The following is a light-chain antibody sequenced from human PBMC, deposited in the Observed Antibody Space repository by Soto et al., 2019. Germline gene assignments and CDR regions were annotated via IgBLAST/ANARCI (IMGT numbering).Light chain of an antibody. CDR1: SSDVGGYNY. CDR2: DVS. J-gene: IGLJ1*01. Sequence: QSALTQPASVSGSPGQSITISCTGTSSDVGGYNYVSWYQQQPGKATKLMIYDVSNRPSGVSYRFSGSKSGNTASLTISGLQAEDEADYYCSSYTSSSTYYVFGTGTKVTVL. CDR3: SSYTSSSTYYV. V-gene: IGLV2-14*01.